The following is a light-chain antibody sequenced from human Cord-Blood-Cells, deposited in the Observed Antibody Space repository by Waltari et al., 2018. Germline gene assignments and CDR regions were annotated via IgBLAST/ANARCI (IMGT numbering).Light chain of an antibody. CDR3: CSYAGSSTWV. CDR1: SSDVVSSNL. V-gene: IGLV2-23*01. CDR2: GGS. J-gene: IGLJ3*02. Sequence: QSALTQPASVSGSPGQSITISCTGTSSDVVSSNLVSWYQQHPGKAPKLMIYGGSKRPAGVSNRFSGSKSGNTASLTISGLQAEDEADYYCCSYAGSSTWVFGGGTKLTVL.